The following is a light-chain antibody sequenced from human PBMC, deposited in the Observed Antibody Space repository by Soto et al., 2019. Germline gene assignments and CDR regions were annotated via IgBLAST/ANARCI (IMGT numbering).Light chain of an antibody. J-gene: IGKJ2*01. Sequence: DVHMTQSPSTLSASVGDRVTITCRASESIATWLAWYQQKPGQAPKLLIYDASRLESGVPSRCSGGGSGTEFPLTISGLQPEDFATYYCHQYNSYFGPGTQLEI. V-gene: IGKV1-5*01. CDR3: HQYNSY. CDR2: DAS. CDR1: ESIATW.